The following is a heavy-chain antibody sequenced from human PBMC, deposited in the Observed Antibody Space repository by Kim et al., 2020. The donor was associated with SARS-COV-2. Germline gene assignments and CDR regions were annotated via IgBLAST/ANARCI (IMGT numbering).Heavy chain of an antibody. CDR3: VKDSFGYSGYGD. Sequence: YYADSVKGRFTISRDNSKNTLYLQMSSLRAEDTAVYYCVKDSFGYSGYGDWGQGTLVTVSS. D-gene: IGHD5-12*01. J-gene: IGHJ4*02. V-gene: IGHV3-64D*09.